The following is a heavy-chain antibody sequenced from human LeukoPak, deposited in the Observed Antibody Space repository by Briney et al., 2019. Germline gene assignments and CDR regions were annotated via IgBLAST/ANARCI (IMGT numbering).Heavy chain of an antibody. CDR3: AKDRDIVVVPAAYYFDY. V-gene: IGHV3-11*01. D-gene: IGHD2-2*01. CDR2: ISPSGSSI. J-gene: IGHJ4*02. CDR1: GLTFSDYY. Sequence: PGGSLRLSCAVSGLTFSDYYMSWTRQAPGKGPELVSYISPSGSSIFYVDSVKGRFTISRDNAKNSLYLQMNSLRAEDTAVYYCAKDRDIVVVPAAYYFDYWGQGTLVTVSS.